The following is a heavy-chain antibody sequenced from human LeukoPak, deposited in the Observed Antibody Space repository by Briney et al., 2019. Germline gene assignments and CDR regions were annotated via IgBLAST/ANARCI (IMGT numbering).Heavy chain of an antibody. CDR3: ARVTSGLDY. CDR1: GDTFSSYA. J-gene: IGHJ4*02. V-gene: IGHV1-69*04. Sequence: SVKVSCKASGDTFSSYAISWVRQAPGQGLEWMGRIIPILGIANYAQKFQGRVTITADKSTSTAYMELSSLRSDDTAVYYCARVTSGLDYWGQGTLVTVSS. CDR2: IIPILGIA.